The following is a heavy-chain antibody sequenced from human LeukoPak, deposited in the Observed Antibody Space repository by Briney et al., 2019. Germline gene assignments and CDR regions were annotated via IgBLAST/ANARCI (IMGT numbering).Heavy chain of an antibody. V-gene: IGHV1-69*13. J-gene: IGHJ5*02. Sequence: SVKVSCKASGGTFSSYAISWVRQAPGQGLEWMGGITPVFGTAHYAQQFQGRVTITADESTSTAYLELSSLRSGDTAVYYCARGDNYYYDSSGLNWFDPWGQGTLVTVSS. CDR3: ARGDNYYYDSSGLNWFDP. CDR1: GGTFSSYA. CDR2: ITPVFGTA. D-gene: IGHD3-22*01.